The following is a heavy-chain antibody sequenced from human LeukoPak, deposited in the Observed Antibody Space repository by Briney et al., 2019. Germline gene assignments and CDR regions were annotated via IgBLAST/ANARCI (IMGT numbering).Heavy chain of an antibody. Sequence: PSETLSLTCTVSGGSISSGSYYWSWIRQPAGKGLEWIGRIYTSGSTNYNPSLKSRVTISVDTSKNQFSLKLSSVTAADTAVYYCARDGSEEVVPAAIWWFDPWDQGTLVTVSS. CDR3: ARDGSEEVVPAAIWWFDP. CDR2: IYTSGST. CDR1: GGSISSGSYY. J-gene: IGHJ5*02. V-gene: IGHV4-61*02. D-gene: IGHD2-2*02.